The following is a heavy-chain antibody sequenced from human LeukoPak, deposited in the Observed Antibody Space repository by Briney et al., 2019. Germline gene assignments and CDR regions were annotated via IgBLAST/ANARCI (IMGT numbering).Heavy chain of an antibody. V-gene: IGHV4-34*01. J-gene: IGHJ4*02. CDR1: GGSFSGYY. Sequence: SETLSLTCAVYGGSFSGYYWSWIRQPPGKGLEWIGEINHSGSTNYNPSLKSRVTISVDTSKNQFSLKLSSVTAADTAVYYCARGLIDIVVVPAALFDYWGQGTLVTVSS. D-gene: IGHD2-2*01. CDR3: ARGLIDIVVVPAALFDY. CDR2: INHSGST.